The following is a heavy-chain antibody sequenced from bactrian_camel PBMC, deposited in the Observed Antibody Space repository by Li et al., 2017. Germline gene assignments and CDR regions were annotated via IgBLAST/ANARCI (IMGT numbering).Heavy chain of an antibody. D-gene: IGHD2*01. CDR3: ALLPREVFPGPCRPEPNEYRY. V-gene: IGHV3S55*01. CDR1: GFIDRNYC. Sequence: QVQLVESGGGSVQAGDSLTLSCVYTGFIDRNYCMAWFRQAPGKGREGVAAIDNEDRTIADFAKGRFTISRDLAKNTVYLQMSDLEPEDTAMFYCALLPREVFPGPCRPEPNEYRYWGQGTQVTVS. J-gene: IGHJ4*01. CDR2: IDNEDRT.